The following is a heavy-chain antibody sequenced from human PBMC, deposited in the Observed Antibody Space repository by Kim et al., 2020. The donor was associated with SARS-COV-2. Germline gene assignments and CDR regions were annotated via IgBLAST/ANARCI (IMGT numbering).Heavy chain of an antibody. V-gene: IGHV3-30*01. J-gene: IGHJ4*02. Sequence: SNTSYADSVKGRFTISRDNSKNTLYLQMTSLRAEDTAVYYCARGDLVFDYWGQGTLVTVSS. CDR3: ARGDLVFDY. CDR2: SNT. D-gene: IGHD2-8*02.